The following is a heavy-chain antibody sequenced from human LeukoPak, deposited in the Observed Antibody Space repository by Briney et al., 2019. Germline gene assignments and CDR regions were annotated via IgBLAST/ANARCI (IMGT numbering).Heavy chain of an antibody. CDR2: ISWNSGSI. D-gene: IGHD1/OR15-1a*01. Sequence: GRSLRLSCAASGFTFDDYAMHWVRQALGKGLEWVSGISWNSGSICYADSVKGRFTISRDNAKNSLYLQMNSLRAEDTALYYCAKDVTTYYYYYMDVWGKGTTVTVSS. J-gene: IGHJ6*03. V-gene: IGHV3-9*01. CDR1: GFTFDDYA. CDR3: AKDVTTYYYYYMDV.